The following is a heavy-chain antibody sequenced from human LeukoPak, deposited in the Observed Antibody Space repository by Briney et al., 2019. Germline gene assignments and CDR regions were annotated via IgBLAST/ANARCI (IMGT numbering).Heavy chain of an antibody. D-gene: IGHD3-3*01. Sequence: SETLSLTCTVSGGSISSYYWSWIRQPAGKGLEWIGRIYTSGSTNYNPSLKSRVTMSVDASKNQFSLKLSSVTAADTAVYYCARDEPLRFLEWFLFDTWGQGTMVTVSS. V-gene: IGHV4-4*07. CDR1: GGSISSYY. CDR3: ARDEPLRFLEWFLFDT. CDR2: IYTSGST. J-gene: IGHJ3*02.